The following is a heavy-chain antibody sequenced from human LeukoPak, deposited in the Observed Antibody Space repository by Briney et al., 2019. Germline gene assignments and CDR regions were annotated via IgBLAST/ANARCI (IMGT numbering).Heavy chain of an antibody. D-gene: IGHD5-18*01. J-gene: IGHJ6*02. CDR2: ISYDGTKN. CDR1: GFTFSSYA. V-gene: IGHV3-30-3*01. Sequence: PGGSLRLSCAASGFTFSSYAVHWVRQPPGKGLEWLAVISYDGTKNYYADSVKGRFTISRDNSKNTLYLQMNSLRTEDTAVYYCAKEHISQIPGYSYGYYYYYGMDVWGQGTTVTVSS. CDR3: AKEHISQIPGYSYGYYYYYGMDV.